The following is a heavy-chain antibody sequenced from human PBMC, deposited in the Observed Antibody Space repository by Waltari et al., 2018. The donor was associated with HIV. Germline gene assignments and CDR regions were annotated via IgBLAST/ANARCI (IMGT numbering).Heavy chain of an antibody. CDR2: INPNSGGT. CDR1: GYTFTGYY. Sequence: QVQLVQSGAEVKKPGASVKVSCKASGYTFTGYYMPWVRQAPGQGLEWMGWINPNSGGTNYAQKFQGRVTMTRDTSISTAYMELSRLRSDDTAVYYCARAPRYYYGSGSYYLDYWGQGTLVTVSS. CDR3: ARAPRYYYGSGSYYLDY. V-gene: IGHV1-2*02. D-gene: IGHD3-10*01. J-gene: IGHJ4*02.